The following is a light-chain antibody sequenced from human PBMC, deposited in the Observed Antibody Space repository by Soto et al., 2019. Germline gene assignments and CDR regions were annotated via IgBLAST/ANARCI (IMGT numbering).Light chain of an antibody. Sequence: QSVLTQPPSASGTPGQRVTIYCSGSTSNIESNYVYWYQQLPGTAPRLLIYRNNHRPSGVPDRFSGSKSGTSASLAISGLRSEDEADYYCATWDDSLSGVVFGGGTQLTVL. CDR1: TSNIESNY. V-gene: IGLV1-47*01. CDR2: RNN. CDR3: ATWDDSLSGVV. J-gene: IGLJ2*01.